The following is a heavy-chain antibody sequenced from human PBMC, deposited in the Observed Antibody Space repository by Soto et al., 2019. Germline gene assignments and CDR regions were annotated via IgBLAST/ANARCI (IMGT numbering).Heavy chain of an antibody. CDR1: GGTFSSYT. D-gene: IGHD3-9*01. V-gene: IGHV1-69*04. CDR2: IIPILGIA. J-gene: IGHJ4*02. CDR3: ARDSVRVRCFGIRNAYYFDY. Sequence: SVKVSCKASGGTFSSYTISWVRQAPGQGLEWMGRIIPILGIANYAQKFQGRVTITADKSTSTAYMELSSLRSEDTAVYYCARDSVRVRCFGIRNAYYFDYWGQGTLVTVSS.